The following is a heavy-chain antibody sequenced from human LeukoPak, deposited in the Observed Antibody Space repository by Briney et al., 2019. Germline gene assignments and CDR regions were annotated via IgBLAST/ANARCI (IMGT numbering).Heavy chain of an antibody. CDR3: ARLPVTTSPRPLFSFDI. Sequence: SETLSLTCTVSGGSISSYYWSWIRQPPGKGLEWIGYIYYSGSTNYNPPLKSRVTISVDTSKNQFSLKLSSVTAADTAVYYCARLPVTTSPRPLFSFDIWGQGTMVTVSS. V-gene: IGHV4-59*08. CDR1: GGSISSYY. CDR2: IYYSGST. J-gene: IGHJ3*02. D-gene: IGHD4-11*01.